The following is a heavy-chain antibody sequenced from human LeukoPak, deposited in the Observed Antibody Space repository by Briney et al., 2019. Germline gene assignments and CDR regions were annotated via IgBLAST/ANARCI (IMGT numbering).Heavy chain of an antibody. CDR1: GFTVSSNY. D-gene: IGHD4-17*01. CDR3: AKKDYGDYAWGPFDY. Sequence: PGGSLRLSCAASGFTVSSNYMSWVRQAPGKGLEWVSVIYSGGSTYYADSVKGRFTISRDNSKNTLYLQMNSLRAEDTAVYYCAKKDYGDYAWGPFDYWGQGTLVTVSS. V-gene: IGHV3-66*01. J-gene: IGHJ4*02. CDR2: IYSGGST.